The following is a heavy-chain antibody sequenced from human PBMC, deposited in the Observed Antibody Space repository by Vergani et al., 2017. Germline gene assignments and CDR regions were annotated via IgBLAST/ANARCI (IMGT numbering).Heavy chain of an antibody. CDR3: ARAQPDYYDSGEQRINWFDP. CDR2: IYYSGST. D-gene: IGHD3-22*01. Sequence: QVQLQESGPGLVKTSQTLSLTCTVSGGSISSGGYYWSWIRQHPGKGLEWIGYIYYSGSTYYNPSLKSRVTISVDTSKNQFSLKLSSVTAADTAVYYCARAQPDYYDSGEQRINWFDPWGQGTLVTVSS. CDR1: GGSISSGGYY. J-gene: IGHJ5*02. V-gene: IGHV4-31*03.